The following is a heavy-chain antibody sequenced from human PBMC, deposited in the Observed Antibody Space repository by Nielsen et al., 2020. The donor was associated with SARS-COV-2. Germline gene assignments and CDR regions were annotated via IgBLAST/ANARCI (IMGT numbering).Heavy chain of an antibody. CDR1: GFTFSNAW. Sequence: GESLKISCAASGFTFSNAWMSWVRQAPGKGLEWVGRIKSKTDGGTTDYAAPVKGRFTISRDNSKNTLYLQMNSLRAEDTAVYYCAKVRKDCSGGSCYWGNYYYGMDVWGQGTTVTVSS. CDR2: IKSKTDGGTT. CDR3: AKVRKDCSGGSCYWGNYYYGMDV. J-gene: IGHJ6*02. D-gene: IGHD2-15*01. V-gene: IGHV3-15*01.